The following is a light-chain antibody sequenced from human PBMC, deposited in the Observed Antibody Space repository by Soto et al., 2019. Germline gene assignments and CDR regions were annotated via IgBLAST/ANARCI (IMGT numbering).Light chain of an antibody. Sequence: DIQMTQSPSSLSASVGDRVTITFQASQDISNYLNWYQQKPGKAPKLLIYAASTLENGVPTRFSGTGSETEFTLTVSSLQPDDSATYYCQQYNDYITFGQGTRLEIK. V-gene: IGKV1-33*01. CDR2: AAS. CDR3: QQYNDYIT. CDR1: QDISNY. J-gene: IGKJ5*01.